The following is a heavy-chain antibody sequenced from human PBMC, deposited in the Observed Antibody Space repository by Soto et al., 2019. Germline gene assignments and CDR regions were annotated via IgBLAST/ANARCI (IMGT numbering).Heavy chain of an antibody. V-gene: IGHV3-33*01. CDR2: IWYDGSNK. CDR1: GFTFSSYG. D-gene: IGHD5-18*01. J-gene: IGHJ6*02. Sequence: PGGSLRLSCAASGFTFSSYGMHWVRQAPGKGLEWVAVIWYDGSNKYYADSVKGRFTISRDNSKNTLYLQMNSLRAEDTAVYYCAREGGYSYGYDYYGMDVWGQGTTVTVS. CDR3: AREGGYSYGYDYYGMDV.